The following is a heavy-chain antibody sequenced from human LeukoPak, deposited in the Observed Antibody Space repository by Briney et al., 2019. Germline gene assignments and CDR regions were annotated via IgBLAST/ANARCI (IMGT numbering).Heavy chain of an antibody. J-gene: IGHJ5*02. CDR3: ARGSMGYDFWSGYYTNWFDP. D-gene: IGHD3-3*01. CDR1: GGSISSYY. CDR2: IYYSGST. Sequence: SETLSLTCTVSGGSISSYYWSWIRQPPGKGLEWIGYIYYSGSTNYNPSLKSRVTISVDTSKNQFSLKLSSVTAADTAVYYCARGSMGYDFWSGYYTNWFDPWGQGTLVTVSS. V-gene: IGHV4-59*12.